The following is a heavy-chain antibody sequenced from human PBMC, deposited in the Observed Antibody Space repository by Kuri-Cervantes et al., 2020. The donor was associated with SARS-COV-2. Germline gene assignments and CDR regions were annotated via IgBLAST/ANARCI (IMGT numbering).Heavy chain of an antibody. Sequence: SETLSLTCTVSGGSISSSSYYWGWIRQPPGKGLEWIGSIYYSGSTNYNPSLKSRVTISVDTSKNQFSLKLSSVTAADTAVYYCARERSGSYEPYYFDYWGQGTLVTVSS. D-gene: IGHD1-26*01. J-gene: IGHJ4*02. CDR2: IYYSGST. V-gene: IGHV4-39*07. CDR3: ARERSGSYEPYYFDY. CDR1: GGSISSSSYY.